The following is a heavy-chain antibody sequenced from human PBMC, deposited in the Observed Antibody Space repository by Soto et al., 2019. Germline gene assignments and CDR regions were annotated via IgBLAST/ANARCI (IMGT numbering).Heavy chain of an antibody. CDR3: ARGIYGDLCSGFDY. CDR2: ISSSSRYT. CDR1: GFTFSDYC. J-gene: IGHJ4*02. V-gene: IGHV3-11*06. Sequence: GGSLRLSRAAPGFTFSDYCMRWVRQAPGKGLGRGAYISSSSRYTNSADSVKGRFTIYSDKAKNTLYLQMNSLGAEDTAVYYCARGIYGDLCSGFDYWGQGTLVTVSS. D-gene: IGHD3-3*01.